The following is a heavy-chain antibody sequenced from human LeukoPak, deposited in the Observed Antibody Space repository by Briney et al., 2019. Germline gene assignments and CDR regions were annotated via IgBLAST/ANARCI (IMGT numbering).Heavy chain of an antibody. D-gene: IGHD2-2*01. J-gene: IGHJ5*02. Sequence: ASVKVSCKASGYTFTSYDINWVRQATGQGLEWMGWMNPNSGNTGYAQKFQGRVTMTRKTSISTAYMELSSLRSEDTAVYYCARGQRSVVVPAAMFIAKKYWFDPWGQGTLVTVSS. CDR3: ARGQRSVVVPAAMFIAKKYWFDP. CDR1: GYTFTSYD. V-gene: IGHV1-8*01. CDR2: MNPNSGNT.